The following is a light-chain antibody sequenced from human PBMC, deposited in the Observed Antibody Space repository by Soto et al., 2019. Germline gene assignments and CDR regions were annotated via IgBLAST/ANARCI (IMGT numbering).Light chain of an antibody. CDR2: GAS. Sequence: EIVLTQSPATLSLSPGERATLSCRASQSVSSNLAWYQQKPGQAPRLLIYGASTRATGIPARFSGSGSGTDFSLTIRRLEPDDFAVYYCQKYGNFWTFGQGTK. J-gene: IGKJ1*01. CDR3: QKYGNFWT. V-gene: IGKV3-20*01. CDR1: QSVSSN.